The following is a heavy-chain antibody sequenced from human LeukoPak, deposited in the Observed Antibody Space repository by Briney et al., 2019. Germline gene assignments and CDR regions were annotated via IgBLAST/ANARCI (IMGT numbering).Heavy chain of an antibody. CDR2: IYHSGST. CDR3: ARRGVAIDY. Sequence: PSETLSLTCAVYGGSFSGYYWSWIRQPPGKGLEWIGEIYHSGSTNYNPSPKSRVTISVDTSKNQFSLRLSSVTAADTAVYYCARRGVAIDYWGQGTLVTVSS. V-gene: IGHV4-34*01. D-gene: IGHD3-3*01. CDR1: GGSFSGYY. J-gene: IGHJ4*02.